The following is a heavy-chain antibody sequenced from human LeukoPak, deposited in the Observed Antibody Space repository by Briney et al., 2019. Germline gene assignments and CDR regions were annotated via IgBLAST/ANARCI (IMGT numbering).Heavy chain of an antibody. CDR3: ARGGRFGSFDY. D-gene: IGHD3-10*01. CDR2: MNPTSGNT. CDR1: GYTFTSYD. Sequence: ASVKLSCKASGYTFTSYDINWVRQATGQGLEWMGWMNPTSGNTGCAQKFPGRVTMTRNTSISTAYLELSSMRSEDTTVCYCARGGRFGSFDYGGEGNLVTVPS. J-gene: IGHJ4*02. V-gene: IGHV1-8*01.